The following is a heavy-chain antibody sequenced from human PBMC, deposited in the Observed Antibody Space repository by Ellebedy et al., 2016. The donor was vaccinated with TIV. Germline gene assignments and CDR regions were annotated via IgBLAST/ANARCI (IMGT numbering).Heavy chain of an antibody. D-gene: IGHD2-15*01. Sequence: GESLKISCAASEFTFSTYHMPWVRQAPGKGLERVAVIWYDGTAKFYAESVKGRFTISRDNSQNTLYLEMNSLRADDTALYYCARELGGSGGSDFDYWGQGTLVTVSS. CDR1: EFTFSTYH. J-gene: IGHJ4*02. CDR2: IWYDGTAK. CDR3: ARELGGSGGSDFDY. V-gene: IGHV3-33*01.